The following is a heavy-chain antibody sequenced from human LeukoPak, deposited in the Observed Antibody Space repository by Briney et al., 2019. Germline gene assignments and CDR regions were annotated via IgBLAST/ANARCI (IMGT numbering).Heavy chain of an antibody. V-gene: IGHV1-2*06. Sequence: ASVKVSCKASGYTFTGYYMHWLRQAHGQGLEWMGRINPNSGGTNYAQKFQGRVTMTRDTSISTAYMELSRLRSDDTAVYYCARVRWELRSFDYWGQGTLVTVSS. CDR2: INPNSGGT. CDR1: GYTFTGYY. D-gene: IGHD1-26*01. J-gene: IGHJ4*02. CDR3: ARVRWELRSFDY.